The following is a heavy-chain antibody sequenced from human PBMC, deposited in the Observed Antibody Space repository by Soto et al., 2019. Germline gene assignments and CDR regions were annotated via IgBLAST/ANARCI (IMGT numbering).Heavy chain of an antibody. J-gene: IGHJ4*02. CDR1: GFPLSAYN. CDR3: SRSPEVGVRGAY. Sequence: PGGSLRLSCTGSGFPLSAYNINWVRQAPGKGLEWVSSITVGSSHIYQPNSMKGRFTISRDDAKNSVYLQIDSLRDADTALYYCSRSPEVGVRGAYWGQGTLVTVSS. CDR2: ITVGSSHI. V-gene: IGHV3-21*01. D-gene: IGHD3-16*01.